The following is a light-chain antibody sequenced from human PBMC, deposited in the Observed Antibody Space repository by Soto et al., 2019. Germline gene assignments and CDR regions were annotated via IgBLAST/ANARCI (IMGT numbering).Light chain of an antibody. Sequence: EIVLTQSPGTLSLSPGERATLSCRASQSVSSSYLAWYQQKPGQAPRLLIYGASSRATGMPDRFSGSWSGTDFTLTISRLEPEDYAVYYGQQYGSSWTFGQGTKVEIK. CDR2: GAS. J-gene: IGKJ1*01. V-gene: IGKV3-20*01. CDR1: QSVSSSY. CDR3: QQYGSSWT.